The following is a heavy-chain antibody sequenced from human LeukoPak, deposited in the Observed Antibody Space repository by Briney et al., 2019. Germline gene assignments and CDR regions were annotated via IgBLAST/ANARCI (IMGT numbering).Heavy chain of an antibody. Sequence: GGSLRLSCAASGFTFSSYAMSWVRQAPGKGLEWVSAISGSGGSTYYADSVKGRSTISRDNSKNTLYLQMNSLRAEDTAVYYCAKDSTVAVAGFFDYWGQGTLVTVSS. V-gene: IGHV3-23*01. J-gene: IGHJ4*02. CDR2: ISGSGGST. D-gene: IGHD6-19*01. CDR1: GFTFSSYA. CDR3: AKDSTVAVAGFFDY.